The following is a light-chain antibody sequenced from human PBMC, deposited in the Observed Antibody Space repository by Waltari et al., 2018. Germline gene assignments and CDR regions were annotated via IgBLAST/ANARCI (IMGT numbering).Light chain of an antibody. CDR1: QSLSDN. Sequence: EIVMTQSPATLSVSPGERATLSCRASQSLSDNLAWYRQKPGQAPRLLIYGASTRATGIPARFSGSGSGTDFTLTISSLQSEDFAIYYCQQYNTWPPITFGRGTRLEIK. CDR3: QQYNTWPPIT. CDR2: GAS. J-gene: IGKJ5*01. V-gene: IGKV3-15*01.